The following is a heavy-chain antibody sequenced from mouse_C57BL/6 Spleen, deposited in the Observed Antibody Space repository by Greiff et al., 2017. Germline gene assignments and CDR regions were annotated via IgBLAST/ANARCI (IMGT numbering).Heavy chain of an antibody. J-gene: IGHJ2*01. CDR1: GYTFTDYN. Sequence: EVQLQQSGPELVKPGASVKMSCKASGYTFTDYNMHWVKQSHGKSLEWIGYINPNNGGTSYNQKFKGKATLTVNKSSSTAYMELRSLTSEDSAVYYCARYGNYRYYFDYWGQGTTLTVSS. D-gene: IGHD2-1*01. CDR3: ARYGNYRYYFDY. V-gene: IGHV1-22*01. CDR2: INPNNGGT.